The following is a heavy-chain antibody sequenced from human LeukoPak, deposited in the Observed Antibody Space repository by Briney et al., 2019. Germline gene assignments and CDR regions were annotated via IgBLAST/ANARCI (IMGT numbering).Heavy chain of an antibody. CDR2: IYYSGST. J-gene: IGHJ4*02. Sequence: SETLSLTCTVPGGSISSSSYYWGWIRQPPGKGLEWIGSIYYSGSTYYNPSLKSRVTISVDTSKNQFSLKLSSVTAADTAVYYCARHPTYYYDSSGYYWGQGTLVTVSS. D-gene: IGHD3-22*01. V-gene: IGHV4-39*01. CDR3: ARHPTYYYDSSGYY. CDR1: GGSISSSSYY.